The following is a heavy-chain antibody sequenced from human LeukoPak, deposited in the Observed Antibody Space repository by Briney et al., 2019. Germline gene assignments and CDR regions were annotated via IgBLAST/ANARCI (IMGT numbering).Heavy chain of an antibody. CDR2: ISAYNGNT. CDR1: GYTFTSYG. V-gene: IGHV1-18*01. CDR3: ARDRRGIAAAGHFDY. J-gene: IGHJ4*02. D-gene: IGHD6-13*01. Sequence: ASVKVSCKASGYTFTSYGISWVRQAPGQGLEWMGWISAYNGNTNYAQKLQGRVTITTDTSTSTAYMELRSLRSDDTAVYYCARDRRGIAAAGHFDYWGQGTLVTVSS.